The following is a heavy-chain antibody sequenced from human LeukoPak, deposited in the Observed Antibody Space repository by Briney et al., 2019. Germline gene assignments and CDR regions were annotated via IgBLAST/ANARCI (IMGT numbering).Heavy chain of an antibody. J-gene: IGHJ5*02. CDR1: GGSISGYY. V-gene: IGHV4-34*01. CDR2: INHSGST. Sequence: SETLSLTCSVSGGSISGYYWSWIRQPPGKGLEWIGEINHSGSTNYNPSLKSRVTISVDTSKNQFSLKLSSVTAADTAVYYCARVGYCSSTSCLPPSSRFDPWGQGTLVTVSS. D-gene: IGHD2-2*01. CDR3: ARVGYCSSTSCLPPSSRFDP.